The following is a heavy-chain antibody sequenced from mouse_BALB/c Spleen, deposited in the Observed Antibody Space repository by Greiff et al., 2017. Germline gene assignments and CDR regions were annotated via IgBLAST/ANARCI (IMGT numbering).Heavy chain of an antibody. Sequence: QVQLQQSGAELVRPGVSVKISCKGSGYTFTDYAMHWVKQSHAKSLEWIGVISTYYGDASYNQKFKGKATMTVDKSSSTAYMELARLTSEDSAIYYCARSYGSSSFDYWGQGTTLTVSS. CDR1: GYTFTDYA. J-gene: IGHJ2*01. CDR3: ARSYGSSSFDY. D-gene: IGHD1-1*01. CDR2: ISTYYGDA. V-gene: IGHV1S137*01.